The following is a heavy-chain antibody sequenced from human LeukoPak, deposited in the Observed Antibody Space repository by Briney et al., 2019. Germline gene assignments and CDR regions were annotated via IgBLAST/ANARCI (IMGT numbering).Heavy chain of an antibody. CDR3: ARVSFLILTGTTGFDP. CDR2: IYHSGST. CDR1: GYSISSGYY. V-gene: IGHV4-38-2*02. D-gene: IGHD1-7*01. J-gene: IGHJ5*02. Sequence: SETLSLTCTVSGYSISSGYYWGWIRQPPGKGLEWIGSIYHSGSTYYNPSLKSRVTISVDTSKNQFSLKLSSVTAADTAVYYCARVSFLILTGTTGFDPWGQGTLVTVSS.